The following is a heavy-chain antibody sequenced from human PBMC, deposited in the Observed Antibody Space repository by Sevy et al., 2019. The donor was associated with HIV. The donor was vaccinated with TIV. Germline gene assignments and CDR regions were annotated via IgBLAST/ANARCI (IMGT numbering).Heavy chain of an antibody. V-gene: IGHV3-23*01. CDR2: VSGGGHNT. Sequence: GGSLRLSCAASGFTFSSYTMNWVRQAPGKGLEWVSAVSGGGHNTYYADSVRGRFSISRDNSKNTLFLQMNTLRAEDTAVYYCAKGYCASCYDGAFDIWGQGTMVTVSS. CDR1: GFTFSSYT. J-gene: IGHJ3*02. CDR3: AKGYCASCYDGAFDI. D-gene: IGHD2-15*01.